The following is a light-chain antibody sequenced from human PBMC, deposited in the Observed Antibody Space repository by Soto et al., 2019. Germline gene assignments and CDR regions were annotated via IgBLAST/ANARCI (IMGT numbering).Light chain of an antibody. CDR1: SSNFGGNT. CDR2: YDN. V-gene: IGLV1-44*01. CDR3: AAWDDSLNGRV. Sequence: QSVLTQPPSASGTPGQRVIISCSGSSSNFGGNTANWYQQFPGTAPKVLIYYDNLRPSGVPDRISGSKSGTSASLAISGLQSDDEADYYCAAWDDSLNGRVFGTGTKVTVL. J-gene: IGLJ1*01.